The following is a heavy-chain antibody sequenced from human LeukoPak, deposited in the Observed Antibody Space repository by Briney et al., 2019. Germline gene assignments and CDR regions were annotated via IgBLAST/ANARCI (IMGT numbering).Heavy chain of an antibody. Sequence: ASVKVSCKASGYTFTSYYLQWVRQAPGQGLEWMGIINPSGGSTTYAQKFQGRVTVTRDTSTSTVYMELSSLRSEDTAAYYCARQANWSGSSPASYGMDVWGQGTTVTVSS. CDR3: ARQANWSGSSPASYGMDV. J-gene: IGHJ6*02. CDR1: GYTFTSYY. CDR2: INPSGGST. V-gene: IGHV1-46*01. D-gene: IGHD3-3*01.